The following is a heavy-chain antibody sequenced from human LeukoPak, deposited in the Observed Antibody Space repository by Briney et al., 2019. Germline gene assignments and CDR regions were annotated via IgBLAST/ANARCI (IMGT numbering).Heavy chain of an antibody. D-gene: IGHD2-2*01. CDR1: GFTVSSNY. Sequence: GGSLRLPCAASGFTVSSNYMGWVRQVPGKGPEWVSVMYTGGNTYYADSVKGRFTISRDSSKNTLDLQMNSLRAEDTAVYYCARGRSSTNFFDYWGQGTLVTVSS. V-gene: IGHV3-66*01. CDR3: ARGRSSTNFFDY. CDR2: MYTGGNT. J-gene: IGHJ4*02.